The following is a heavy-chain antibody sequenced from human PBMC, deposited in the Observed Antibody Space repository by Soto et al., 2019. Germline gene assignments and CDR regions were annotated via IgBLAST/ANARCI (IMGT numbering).Heavy chain of an antibody. V-gene: IGHV4-34*01. CDR3: ARGEDLYYLDY. J-gene: IGHJ4*01. Sequence: SETLSLTCAVYGGSCSGFYWTWIRQPPGKGLEWIGEINHAGSSNYNPSLESRVTISVDTSKNQFSLKLSSVTAADTAVYYCARGEDLYYLDYWGQGTLVTVSS. CDR2: INHAGSS. CDR1: GGSCSGFY.